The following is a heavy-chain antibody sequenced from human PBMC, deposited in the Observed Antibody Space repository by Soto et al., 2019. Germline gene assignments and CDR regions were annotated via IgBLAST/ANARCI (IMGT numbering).Heavy chain of an antibody. V-gene: IGHV1-2*02. CDR3: GLEPTGTGGFDY. D-gene: IGHD7-27*01. Sequence: QVQLVQSGAEVKKPGASVKVSCKASGHTFTGHHMHWVRQAPRQGLEWMGYIDLDNDNRAYAQKFQGRVTTTRDTSITTAYMELTGLRSDDTAVYFCGLEPTGTGGFDYWGQGTLVTVSS. CDR2: IDLDNDNR. CDR1: GHTFTGHH. J-gene: IGHJ4*02.